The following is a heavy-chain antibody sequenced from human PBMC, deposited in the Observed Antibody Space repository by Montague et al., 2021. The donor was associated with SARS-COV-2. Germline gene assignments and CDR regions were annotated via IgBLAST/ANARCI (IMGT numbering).Heavy chain of an antibody. J-gene: IGHJ4*02. Sequence: RLSCSASGFTFSSYAMHWVRQAPGKGLEWVAVISHDGSNKYYADSVKGRFTISRDNSKNTLYLQMNSLRAEDTAVYYCARDNYDYVWGSYRYIYWGQGTLVTVSS. D-gene: IGHD3-16*02. CDR3: ARDNYDYVWGSYRYIY. CDR2: ISHDGSNK. CDR1: GFTFSSYA. V-gene: IGHV3-30*04.